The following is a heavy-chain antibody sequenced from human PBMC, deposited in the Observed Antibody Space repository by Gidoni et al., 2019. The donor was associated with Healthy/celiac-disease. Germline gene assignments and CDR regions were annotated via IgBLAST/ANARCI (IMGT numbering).Heavy chain of an antibody. CDR2: IFSNDEK. D-gene: IGHD5-12*01. Sequence: QVTLKESGPVLVNPTETLTLTCTVSGFSLSNARRGVSWIRQPPGKALEWLAHIFSNDEKPYSTSLKSRLTISKDTSKSQVVLTMTNMDPVDTATYYCARILGEMATIRDYYFDYWGQGTLVTVSS. CDR1: GFSLSNARRG. CDR3: ARILGEMATIRDYYFDY. J-gene: IGHJ4*02. V-gene: IGHV2-26*01.